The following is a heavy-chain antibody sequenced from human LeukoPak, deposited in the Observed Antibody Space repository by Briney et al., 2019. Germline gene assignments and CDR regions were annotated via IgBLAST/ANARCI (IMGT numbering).Heavy chain of an antibody. CDR1: GGSISSYY. Sequence: SETLPLTCTVSGGSISSYYWSWIRQPPGKGLEWIGYIYYSGSTNYNPSLKSRVTISVDTSKNQFSLKLSSVTAADTAVYYCARWTTVTYYYYMDVWGKGTTVTVSS. V-gene: IGHV4-59*01. CDR3: ARWTTVTYYYYMDV. CDR2: IYYSGST. D-gene: IGHD4-17*01. J-gene: IGHJ6*03.